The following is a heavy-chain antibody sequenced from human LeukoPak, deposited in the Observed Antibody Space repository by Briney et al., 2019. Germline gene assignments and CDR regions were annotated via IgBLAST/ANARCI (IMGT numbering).Heavy chain of an antibody. V-gene: IGHV1-69*05. CDR1: GGTFSSYA. D-gene: IGHD2-2*01. CDR2: IIPIFGTA. CDR3: ASSYCSSTSCSGYFDY. Sequence: GASVKVSCKASGGTFSSYAISWVRQAPGQGLEWMGGIIPIFGTANYAQKFQGRVTITTDESTSTAYMELSSLRSVDTAVYYCASSYCSSTSCSGYFDYWGQGTLVTVSS. J-gene: IGHJ4*02.